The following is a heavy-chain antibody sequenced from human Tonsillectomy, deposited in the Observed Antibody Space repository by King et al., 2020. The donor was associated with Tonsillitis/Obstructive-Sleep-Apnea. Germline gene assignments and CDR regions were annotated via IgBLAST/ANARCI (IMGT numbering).Heavy chain of an antibody. Sequence: VQLGESGGDLVKPGRSLRLSCTASGFTFGDYAMSWVRQAPGKGLEWVGFIRSEADGGRKEYAASVKGRLTIPRDDSNSIAYLQMDSLKTEDTAVYYCTTIDTARFDYWGQGTLVTVSS. J-gene: IGHJ4*02. V-gene: IGHV3-49*04. CDR3: TTIDTARFDY. CDR1: GFTFGDYA. D-gene: IGHD5-18*01. CDR2: IRSEADGGRK.